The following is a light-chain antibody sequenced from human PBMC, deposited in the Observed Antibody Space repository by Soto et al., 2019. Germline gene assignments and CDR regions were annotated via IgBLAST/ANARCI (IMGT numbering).Light chain of an antibody. Sequence: QSALTQAASVSGSPGQSITISCTGTSSDVGSYNLVSWYQQHPGKAPKLMIYEVSKRPSGLSNRFSGSKSGNTASLTISGLQAEDEAEYYCCSYAGSRTPLIFGTGTKVTVL. V-gene: IGLV2-23*02. CDR1: SSDVGSYNL. CDR2: EVS. CDR3: CSYAGSRTPLI. J-gene: IGLJ1*01.